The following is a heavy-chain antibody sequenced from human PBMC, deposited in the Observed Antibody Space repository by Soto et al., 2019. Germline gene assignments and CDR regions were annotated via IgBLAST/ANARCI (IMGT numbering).Heavy chain of an antibody. D-gene: IGHD1-26*01. Sequence: GGSLRLSCAASGFTFSSYSMNWVRQAPGKGLEWVSYISSSSSTIYYADSVKGRFTISRDNAKNSLYLQMNSLRDEDTAVYYCAEVLGATSKYYFDYWAQGTLVTVSS. CDR3: AEVLGATSKYYFDY. J-gene: IGHJ4*02. CDR2: ISSSSSTI. V-gene: IGHV3-48*02. CDR1: GFTFSSYS.